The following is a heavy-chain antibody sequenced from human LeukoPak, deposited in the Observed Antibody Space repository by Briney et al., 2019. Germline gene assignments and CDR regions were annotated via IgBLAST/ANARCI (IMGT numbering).Heavy chain of an antibody. D-gene: IGHD2-21*02. V-gene: IGHV3-74*01. CDR2: INSDESST. CDR3: ARAGYCGGDCYFWASSYYYYMDV. J-gene: IGHJ6*03. CDR1: GFTFSSYW. Sequence: GGSLRLSCAASGFTFSSYWMHWVRQAPGKGLVWVSRINSDESSTSYADSEKGRFTISRDNAKNTLYLQMNSLRAEDTAVYYCARAGYCGGDCYFWASSYYYYMDVWGKGTTVTVSS.